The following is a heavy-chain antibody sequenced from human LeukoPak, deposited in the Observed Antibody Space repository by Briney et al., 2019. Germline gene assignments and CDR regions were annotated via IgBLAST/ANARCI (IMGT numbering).Heavy chain of an antibody. Sequence: PSETLSLTCTVSGRSISSSSYYCGWIRQPPGKGLEWIGSIYYSGSTNYNPSLKSRVTISVDTSKNQFSLKLSSVTAADTAVYYCARYQNEGDYYYYMDVWGKGTTVTISS. CDR1: GRSISSSSYY. CDR2: IYYSGST. CDR3: ARYQNEGDYYYYMDV. J-gene: IGHJ6*03. D-gene: IGHD1-1*01. V-gene: IGHV4-39*07.